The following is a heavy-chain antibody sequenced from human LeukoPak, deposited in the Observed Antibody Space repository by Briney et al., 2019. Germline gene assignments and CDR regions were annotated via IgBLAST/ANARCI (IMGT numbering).Heavy chain of an antibody. J-gene: IGHJ4*02. CDR1: GFTVSSNY. V-gene: IGHV3-66*01. D-gene: IGHD4-11*01. Sequence: GGSLRLSCAASGFTVSSNYMNWVRQAPGKGLEWVSVFHSGGSTYYADSVKGRFTISRDNSKNTLYLQMNSLRAEDTAVNYCARGQYYYVSWGQGTLVTVSS. CDR3: ARGQYYYVS. CDR2: FHSGGST.